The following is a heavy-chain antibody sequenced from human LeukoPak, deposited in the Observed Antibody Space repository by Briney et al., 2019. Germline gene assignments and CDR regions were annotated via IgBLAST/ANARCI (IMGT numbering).Heavy chain of an antibody. CDR3: ARAGGRLAREDNRFDP. V-gene: IGHV3-21*01. CDR2: ISSSSSYI. Sequence: GGSLRLSCAASGFTFNSYSMNWVRQAPGKGLEWVSSISSSSSYIYYADSVKGRFTISRDNAKNSLYLRMNSLRAEDTAVYYWARAGGRLAREDNRFDPWGPGTLVTVSS. J-gene: IGHJ5*01. D-gene: IGHD1-26*01. CDR1: GFTFNSYS.